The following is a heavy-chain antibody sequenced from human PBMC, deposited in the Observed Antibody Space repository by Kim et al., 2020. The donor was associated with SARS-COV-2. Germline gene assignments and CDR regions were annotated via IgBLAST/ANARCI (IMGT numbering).Heavy chain of an antibody. CDR1: GFTFSSYS. Sequence: GGSLRLSCAASGFTFSSYSMNWVRQAPGKGLEWVSSISSSSSYIYYADSVKGRFTISRDNAKNSLYLQMNSLRAEDTAVYYCARGGMGFVVVPTVPGADFDYWGQGTLVTVSS. CDR3: ARGGMGFVVVPTVPGADFDY. V-gene: IGHV3-21*01. CDR2: ISSSSSYI. J-gene: IGHJ4*02. D-gene: IGHD2-2*01.